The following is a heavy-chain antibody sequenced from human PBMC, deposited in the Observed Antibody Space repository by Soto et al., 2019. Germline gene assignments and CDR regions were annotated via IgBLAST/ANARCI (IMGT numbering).Heavy chain of an antibody. V-gene: IGHV1-69*02. CDR2: IIPILGIA. Sequence: QVQLVQSGAEVKKPGSSVKVSCKASGGTFSSYTISWVRQAPGQGLEWMGRIIPILGIANYAQKFQGRVTITADKYTSTAYMELSSLRSEDTAVYYWATQIVVVADEFDPWGQGTLVTVSS. CDR1: GGTFSSYT. CDR3: ATQIVVVADEFDP. D-gene: IGHD2-15*01. J-gene: IGHJ5*02.